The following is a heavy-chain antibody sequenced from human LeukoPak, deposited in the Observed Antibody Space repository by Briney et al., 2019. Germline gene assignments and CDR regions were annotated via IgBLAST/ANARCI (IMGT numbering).Heavy chain of an antibody. CDR1: GGTFSSYA. V-gene: IGHV1-69*13. CDR3: ARESGTTGASDP. CDR2: IIPIFGTA. D-gene: IGHD1-1*01. Sequence: ASVKVSCKAPGGTFSSYAISWVRQAPGQGLEWMEGIIPIFGTANYAQKFQGRVTITADESTSTAYMELSSLRSEDTAVYYCARESGTTGASDPWGQGTLVTVSP. J-gene: IGHJ5*02.